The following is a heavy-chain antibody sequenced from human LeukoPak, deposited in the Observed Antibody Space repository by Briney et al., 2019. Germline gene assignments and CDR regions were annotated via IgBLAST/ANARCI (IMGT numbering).Heavy chain of an antibody. V-gene: IGHV3-23*01. J-gene: IGHJ4*02. CDR3: ARTPGYSYGLN. D-gene: IGHD5-18*01. CDR1: GFTFSNAW. CDR2: ISGSGGST. Sequence: PGGSLRLSCAASGFTFSNAWMSWVRQAPGKGLEWVSAISGSGGSTYYADSVKGRFTISRDNSKNTLYLQMNSLRAEDTAVYYCARTPGYSYGLNWGQGTLVTVSS.